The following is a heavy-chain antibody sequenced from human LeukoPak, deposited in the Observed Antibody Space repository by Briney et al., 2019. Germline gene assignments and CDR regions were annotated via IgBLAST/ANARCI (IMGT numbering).Heavy chain of an antibody. CDR2: ISYDGSNK. CDR3: ALGFGEFFDY. CDR1: GFTFSSYA. Sequence: GGSLRLSCAASGFTFSSYAMHWVRQAPGKGLEWVAVISYDGSNKYYADSVKGRFTISRDNSKNTLYLQMNSLRAEDTAVYYCALGFGEFFDYWGQGTLVTVSS. J-gene: IGHJ4*02. D-gene: IGHD3-10*01. V-gene: IGHV3-30*04.